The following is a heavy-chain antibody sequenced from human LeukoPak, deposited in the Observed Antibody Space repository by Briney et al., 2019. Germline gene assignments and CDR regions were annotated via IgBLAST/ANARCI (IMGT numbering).Heavy chain of an antibody. CDR3: AKDFGSGYEVDY. J-gene: IGHJ4*02. Sequence: GRSLRLSCAASGFTFSSYGMHWVRQAPGKGLEWVAVISYDGSNKYYADSVKGRFTITRDNSKNTLYPQMNSLRAEDTAVYYCAKDFGSGYEVDYWGQGTLVTVSS. CDR2: ISYDGSNK. CDR1: GFTFSSYG. D-gene: IGHD5-12*01. V-gene: IGHV3-30*18.